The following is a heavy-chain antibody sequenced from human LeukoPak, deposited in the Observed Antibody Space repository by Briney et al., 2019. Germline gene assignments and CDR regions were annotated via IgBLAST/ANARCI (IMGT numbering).Heavy chain of an antibody. CDR3: AREGSGYDYELH. V-gene: IGHV4-39*07. CDR1: GGSISSSSYY. D-gene: IGHD5-12*01. Sequence: SETLSLTCTVSGGSISSSSYYWGWIRQPPGKGLEWIGSIYYSGSTYYNPSLKSRVTISVDTSKNQFSLKLSSVTAADTAVYYCAREGSGYDYELHWGQGTLVTVSS. J-gene: IGHJ4*02. CDR2: IYYSGST.